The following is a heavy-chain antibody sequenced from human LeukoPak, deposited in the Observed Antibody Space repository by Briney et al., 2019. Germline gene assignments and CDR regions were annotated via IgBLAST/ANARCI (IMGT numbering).Heavy chain of an antibody. CDR2: IRYDGSNK. CDR1: GFTFSSYG. D-gene: IGHD2-15*01. Sequence: GGSLRLSCAASGFTFSSYGMHWVRQAPGKGLEWVAFIRYDGSNKYYADSVKGRFTISRDNAKNSLFLQMDSLRAEDAAVYYCARDAGFWGQGTLVTVSS. CDR3: ARDAGF. J-gene: IGHJ4*02. V-gene: IGHV3-30*02.